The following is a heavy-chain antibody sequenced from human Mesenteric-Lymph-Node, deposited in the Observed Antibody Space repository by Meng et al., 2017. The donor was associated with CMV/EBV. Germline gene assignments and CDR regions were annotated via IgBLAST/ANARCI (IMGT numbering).Heavy chain of an antibody. CDR2: ISYDGSNK. D-gene: IGHD2-2*01. Sequence: GESLKISCAASGFTFSYYPMHWVRQAPGKGLEWMAVISYDGSNKNYADSVKGRFTISRDNSKNTLYLQMNSLRAEDTAVYYCARGSDGVVPVATFDYWGQGTLVTVSS. CDR1: GFTFSYYP. V-gene: IGHV3-30-3*01. J-gene: IGHJ4*02. CDR3: ARGSDGVVPVATFDY.